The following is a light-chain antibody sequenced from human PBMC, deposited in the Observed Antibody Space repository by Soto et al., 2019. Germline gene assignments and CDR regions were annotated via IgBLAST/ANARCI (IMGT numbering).Light chain of an antibody. CDR1: QSVSNN. V-gene: IGKV3D-15*01. CDR3: QQYNNWPRT. J-gene: IGKJ1*01. CDR2: GAS. Sequence: EIVLTQSAGAVSLSPGERATLSCRASQSVSNNYLAWYQQKPGQAPRLLIYGASNRATGIPARFSGSGSGTEFTLTISSLQSEDFAVYYCQQYNNWPRTFGQGTKVDIK.